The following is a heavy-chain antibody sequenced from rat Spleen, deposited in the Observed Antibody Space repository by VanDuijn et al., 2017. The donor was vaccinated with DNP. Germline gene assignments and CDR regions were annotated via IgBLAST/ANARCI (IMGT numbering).Heavy chain of an antibody. CDR3: TRGGTYYFDY. CDR2: ISLSGGST. Sequence: EVQLVESGGGLVQPGRSMKLSCAASGFTFSNYYMAWVRQAPKKGLEWVASISLSGGSTYYRDSVKGRFTISRDNAKSTLYLQMDSLRSEDTATYYCTRGGTYYFDYWGQGVLVTVSS. D-gene: IGHD4-3*01. CDR1: GFTFSNYY. V-gene: IGHV5-25*01. J-gene: IGHJ2*01.